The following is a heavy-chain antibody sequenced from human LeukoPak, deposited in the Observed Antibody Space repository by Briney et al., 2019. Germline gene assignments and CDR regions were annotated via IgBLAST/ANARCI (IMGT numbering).Heavy chain of an antibody. V-gene: IGHV1-2*02. D-gene: IGHD1-1*01. Sequence: ASVKVSCKASGYTFTGYYMHWVRQAPGRGLEWMGWINPNSGGTNYAQKFQGRVTMTRDTSISTAYMELSRLRSDDTAVYYCARDRGIVHDNNWFDPWGQGTLVTVSS. J-gene: IGHJ5*02. CDR3: ARDRGIVHDNNWFDP. CDR1: GYTFTGYY. CDR2: INPNSGGT.